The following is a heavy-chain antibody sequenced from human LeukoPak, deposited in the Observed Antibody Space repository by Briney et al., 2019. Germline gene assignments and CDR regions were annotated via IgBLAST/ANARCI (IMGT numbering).Heavy chain of an antibody. Sequence: SQTLSLNCTVSGGSISSGGYYWSWIRQHPGKGLEWIGYIYYSGSTYYNPSLKSRVTISVDTSKNQFSLKLSSVTAADTAVYYCARAAAGGYYYYGMDVWGKGTTVTVSS. J-gene: IGHJ6*04. CDR2: IYYSGST. D-gene: IGHD6-13*01. CDR1: GGSISSGGYY. CDR3: ARAAAGGYYYYGMDV. V-gene: IGHV4-31*03.